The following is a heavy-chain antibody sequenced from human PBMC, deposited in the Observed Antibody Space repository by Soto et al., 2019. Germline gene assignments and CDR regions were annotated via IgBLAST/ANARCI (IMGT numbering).Heavy chain of an antibody. D-gene: IGHD2-2*01. CDR1: GYTFTSYG. J-gene: IGHJ5*02. CDR3: ARARVCSSTSCYEAWFDP. Sequence: QVQLVQSGAEVKKPGASVKVSCKASGYTFTSYGISWVRQAPGQGLEWMGWIIAYNGNTNYAQKLQGRVTMTTDTSTSTAYMELRSLRSDDTAVYYCARARVCSSTSCYEAWFDPWGQGTLVTVSS. V-gene: IGHV1-18*01. CDR2: IIAYNGNT.